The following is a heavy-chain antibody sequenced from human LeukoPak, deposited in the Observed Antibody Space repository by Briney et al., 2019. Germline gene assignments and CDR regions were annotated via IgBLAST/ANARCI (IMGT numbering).Heavy chain of an antibody. CDR3: AREAYTTGADY. CDR2: ISTYNGNA. J-gene: IGHJ4*02. D-gene: IGHD3-16*01. V-gene: IGHV1-18*01. CDR1: GYTFTSYG. Sequence: GASVKVSCKASGYTFTSYGISWVRQAPGQGLEWMGWISTYNGNANYVQRLQGRVTLTTDTSTSTAHMELRSLGSDDTAVYYCAREAYTTGADYWGRGTLVTVSS.